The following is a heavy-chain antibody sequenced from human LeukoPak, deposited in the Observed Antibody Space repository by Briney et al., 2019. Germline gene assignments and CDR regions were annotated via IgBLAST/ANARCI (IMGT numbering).Heavy chain of an antibody. Sequence: SETLPLTCTVSGGSISSYYWSWIRQPPGKRLEWIGYIYYSGSSNYNPSLKSRVTISIDTSKNQFYLKLSSVTAADTAVYYCARHSQRAGLDFDYWGQGTLVTVSS. J-gene: IGHJ4*02. CDR1: GGSISSYY. CDR2: IYYSGSS. D-gene: IGHD2-15*01. CDR3: ARHSQRAGLDFDY. V-gene: IGHV4-59*08.